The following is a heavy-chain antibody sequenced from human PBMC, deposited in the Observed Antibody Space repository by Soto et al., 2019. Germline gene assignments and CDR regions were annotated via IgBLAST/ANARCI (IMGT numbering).Heavy chain of an antibody. CDR3: ARVPFDSYSGYAYYFDY. J-gene: IGHJ4*02. D-gene: IGHD5-12*01. CDR2: INPNSGGT. V-gene: IGHV1-2*02. Sequence: ASVKVSCKASGYTFTGYYMHWVRQAPGQGLEWMGWINPNSGGTNYAQKFQGRVTMTRDTSISTAYMELSRLRSDDTAVYYCARVPFDSYSGYAYYFDYWGQGTLVTVSS. CDR1: GYTFTGYY.